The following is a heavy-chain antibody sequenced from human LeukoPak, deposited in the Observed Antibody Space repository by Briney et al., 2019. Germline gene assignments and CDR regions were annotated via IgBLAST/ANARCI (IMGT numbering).Heavy chain of an antibody. V-gene: IGHV3-30*18. Sequence: GGSLRLSCAASGFTFSSYGMHWVRQAPGKGLEWVAVISDDGSYQYYADSVQGRFTISRDNSKNTLSLQMNSLSAEDTAVYYCVKNVDYASFEYWGQGTLVTVSS. CDR3: VKNVDYASFEY. J-gene: IGHJ4*02. CDR1: GFTFSSYG. D-gene: IGHD3-16*01. CDR2: ISDDGSYQ.